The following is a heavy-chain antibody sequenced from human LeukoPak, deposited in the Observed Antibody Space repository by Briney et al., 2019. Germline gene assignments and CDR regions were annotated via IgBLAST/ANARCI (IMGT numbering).Heavy chain of an antibody. CDR3: TRAGQQLVLGYYYYYMDV. CDR1: GFTFSSYS. D-gene: IGHD6-13*01. CDR2: IRSKAYGGTT. Sequence: GGSLRLSCAASGFTFSSYSMNWVRQAPGKGLEWVGFIRSKAYGGTTEYAASVKGRFTISRDDSKSIAYLQMNSLKTEDTAVYYCTRAGQQLVLGYYYYYMDVWGKGTTVTVSS. J-gene: IGHJ6*03. V-gene: IGHV3-49*04.